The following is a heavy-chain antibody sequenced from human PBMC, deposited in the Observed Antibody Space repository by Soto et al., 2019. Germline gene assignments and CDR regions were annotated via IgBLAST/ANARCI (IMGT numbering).Heavy chain of an antibody. D-gene: IGHD3-10*01. V-gene: IGHV3-33*01. Sequence: QVRLVESGGGVVQPGRSLRLSCAASGFTFTTYGMHWVRQAPGKGLEWVAVIWADGSTTKYADSVKGRFTISKDNSNYMLYLEMNGLRAEDTAVYFCATDRGFAPFDYWGQGTLVTVSS. CDR3: ATDRGFAPFDY. J-gene: IGHJ4*02. CDR2: IWADGSTT. CDR1: GFTFTTYG.